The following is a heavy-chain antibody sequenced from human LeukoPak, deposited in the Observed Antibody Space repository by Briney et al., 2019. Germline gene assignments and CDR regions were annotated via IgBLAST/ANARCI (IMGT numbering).Heavy chain of an antibody. CDR1: GGSISSYY. V-gene: IGHV4-4*07. CDR2: IYTSGST. D-gene: IGHD2-21*02. Sequence: SETLSLTCTVSGGSISSYYWSWIRQPAGKGLEWIGRIYTSGSTNYNPSLKSRLTISLDTSKNHFSLKLSSVTAADTAVYYCARGEPGDSDAFDIWGQGTMVTVSS. J-gene: IGHJ3*02. CDR3: ARGEPGDSDAFDI.